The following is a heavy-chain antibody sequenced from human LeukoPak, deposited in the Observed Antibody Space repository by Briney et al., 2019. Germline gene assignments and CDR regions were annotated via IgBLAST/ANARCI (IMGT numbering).Heavy chain of an antibody. Sequence: KPSETLSLTCTVSGGPISSYYWRWIRQPPGKGLEWIGYIYYSGSTNYNPSLKSRVTISVDTSKNQFSLKLSSVTAADTAVYYCAREGVPGIEMAIDYWGQGTLVTVSS. CDR1: GGPISSYY. V-gene: IGHV4-59*01. J-gene: IGHJ4*02. D-gene: IGHD5-24*01. CDR3: AREGVPGIEMAIDY. CDR2: IYYSGST.